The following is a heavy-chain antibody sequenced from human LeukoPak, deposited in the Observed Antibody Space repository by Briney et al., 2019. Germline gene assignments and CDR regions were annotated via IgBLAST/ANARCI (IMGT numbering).Heavy chain of an antibody. V-gene: IGHV1-58*02. Sequence: SVKVSCKASGFTFTRSAMQWVRQARGQRLEWIGWIVVGSGNTNYAQKFQERVTITRDMSTSTAYMELRSLRSDDTAVYYCVKYYYDSSGSTMGAFDIWGQGTMVTVSS. CDR1: GFTFTRSA. CDR3: VKYYYDSSGSTMGAFDI. J-gene: IGHJ3*02. CDR2: IVVGSGNT. D-gene: IGHD3-22*01.